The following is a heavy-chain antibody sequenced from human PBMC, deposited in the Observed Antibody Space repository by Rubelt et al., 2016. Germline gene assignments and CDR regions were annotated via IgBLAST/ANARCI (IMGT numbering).Heavy chain of an antibody. J-gene: IGHJ4*02. CDR2: IYLDDDK. CDR1: GFSLSTSGVG. CDR3: AHSRIAANFDY. Sequence: QITLKESGPPLVKPTQTLTLTCTFSGFSLSTSGVGVGWNRQPPGKALEWLALIYLDDDKRYSPSLKSRLTITKDTSKNHVVLTMPKMVALETATYYCAHSRIAANFDYWGQGTLVTVSS. V-gene: IGHV2-5*02. D-gene: IGHD6-13*01.